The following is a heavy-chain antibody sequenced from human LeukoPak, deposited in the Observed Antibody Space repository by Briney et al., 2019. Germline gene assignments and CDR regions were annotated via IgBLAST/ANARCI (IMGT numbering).Heavy chain of an antibody. Sequence: GASVKVSCKASGYTFTSYGISWVRQAPGQGLEWMGGIIPIFGTANYAQKFQGRVTITADKSTSTAYMELSSLRSEDTAVYYCASGGYFDWLLLNFDYWGQGTLVTVSS. D-gene: IGHD3-9*01. CDR3: ASGGYFDWLLLNFDY. J-gene: IGHJ4*02. CDR1: GYTFTSYG. V-gene: IGHV1-69*06. CDR2: IIPIFGTA.